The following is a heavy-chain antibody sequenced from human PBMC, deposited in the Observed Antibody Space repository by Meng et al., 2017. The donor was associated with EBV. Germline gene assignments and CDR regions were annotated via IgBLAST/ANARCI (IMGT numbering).Heavy chain of an antibody. D-gene: IGHD6-19*01. CDR1: GYTFTGYY. CDR2: INPNSGGT. Sequence: VQRVQAGAEVKKPGASGKVSCKASGYTFTGYYMHWVRQAPGQGLEWMGRINPNSGGTNYAQKFQGRVTMTRDTSISTAYMELSRLRSDDTAVYYCARVGIAVAGTGDYWGQGTLVTVSS. V-gene: IGHV1-2*06. CDR3: ARVGIAVAGTGDY. J-gene: IGHJ4*02.